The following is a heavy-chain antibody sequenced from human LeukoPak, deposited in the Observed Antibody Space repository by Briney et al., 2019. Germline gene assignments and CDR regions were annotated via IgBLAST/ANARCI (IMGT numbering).Heavy chain of an antibody. Sequence: PSETLSLTCTVSGGSISSGGYYWSWIRQHPGKGLEWIGYIYYSGSTYYNPSLKSRVTISVDTSKNQFSLKLSSVTAADTAVYYCASLTLDYGGKEWDAFDIWGQGTMVTVSS. CDR3: ASLTLDYGGKEWDAFDI. V-gene: IGHV4-30-4*08. D-gene: IGHD4-23*01. CDR1: GGSISSGGYY. CDR2: IYYSGST. J-gene: IGHJ3*02.